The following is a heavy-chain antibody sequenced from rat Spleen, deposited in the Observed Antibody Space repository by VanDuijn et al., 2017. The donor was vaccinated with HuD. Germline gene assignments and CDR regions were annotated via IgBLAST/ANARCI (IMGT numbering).Heavy chain of an antibody. V-gene: IGHV5-27*01. CDR1: GFIFSNYD. Sequence: EVQLVESDGGLVQPGRSLKLSCAASGFIFSNYDMAWVRQAPTKGLEWIASISTGGGRTYYRDSVQGRFTISRDNAKNTLYLQMDSLRSEDTATYYCTREFSNYYDGSYYFDYWSQGVMVTVSS. CDR2: ISTGGGRT. J-gene: IGHJ2*01. CDR3: TREFSNYYDGSYYFDY. D-gene: IGHD1-12*02.